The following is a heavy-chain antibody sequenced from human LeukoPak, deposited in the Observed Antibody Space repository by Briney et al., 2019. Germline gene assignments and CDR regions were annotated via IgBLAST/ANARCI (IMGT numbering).Heavy chain of an antibody. CDR3: IKDAPNGSIDY. V-gene: IGHV3-9*01. CDR2: ISWTGDKV. CDR1: GFTFGDFV. Sequence: PGGSLRFSCVTSGFTFGDFVMHWVRQAPGKGLECVSTISWTGDKVAYAGSVKGRFTVSRDNAKNSLFLQMNSLRTDDTALYYCIKDAPNGSIDYWGQGTLVTVSS. J-gene: IGHJ4*02. D-gene: IGHD2-8*01.